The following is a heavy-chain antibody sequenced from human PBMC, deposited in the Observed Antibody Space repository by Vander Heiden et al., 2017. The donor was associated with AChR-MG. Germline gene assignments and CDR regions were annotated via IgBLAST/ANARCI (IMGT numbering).Heavy chain of an antibody. Sequence: HVQLVESGGGVVQPGGSLRLSCAVSGFSFRTYGMHWVRQAPGKGLEWVAVVSSDGGTKFYADSVRDRFAISRDNPKSTLFLQMNSLRAEDTAVYYCAKMGGDPGDGVDYWGQGTLVSVSS. V-gene: IGHV3-30*18. D-gene: IGHD2-21*02. CDR2: VSSDGGTK. CDR3: AKMGGDPGDGVDY. CDR1: GFSFRTYG. J-gene: IGHJ4*02.